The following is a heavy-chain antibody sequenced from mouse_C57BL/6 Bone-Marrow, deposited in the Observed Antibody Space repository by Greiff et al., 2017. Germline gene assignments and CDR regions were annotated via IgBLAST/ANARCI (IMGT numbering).Heavy chain of an antibody. V-gene: IGHV1-47*01. CDR1: GYTFTTYP. J-gene: IGHJ1*03. Sequence: VQLQQSGAELVKPGASVKMSCKASGYTFTTYPIEWMKQNHGKSLEWIGNFHPYNDDTKYNEKFKGKATLTVEKSSSTAYLELSRLTSDDSAVYYSARSYCGSSRYWYFDVWGTGTTVTVSS. CDR2: FHPYNDDT. D-gene: IGHD1-1*01. CDR3: ARSYCGSSRYWYFDV.